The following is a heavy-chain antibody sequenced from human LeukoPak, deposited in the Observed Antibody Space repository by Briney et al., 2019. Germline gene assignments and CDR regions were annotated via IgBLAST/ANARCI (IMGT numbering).Heavy chain of an antibody. V-gene: IGHV4-34*01. Sequence: SETLSLTCAVYGGSFSGYYWSWIRQPPGKGLEWIGEINHSGSTNYNPSLKSRVTISVDTSKNQFSLKLSSVTAADTAVYYCATASQRSPYSSSSAGWFDSWGQGTLVTVSS. D-gene: IGHD6-6*01. CDR2: INHSGST. CDR1: GGSFSGYY. J-gene: IGHJ5*01. CDR3: ATASQRSPYSSSSAGWFDS.